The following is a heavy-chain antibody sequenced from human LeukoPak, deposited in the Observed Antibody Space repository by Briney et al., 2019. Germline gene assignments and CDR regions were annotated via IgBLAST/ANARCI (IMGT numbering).Heavy chain of an antibody. CDR1: GFTFSSYG. Sequence: GGSLRLSCSASGFTFSSYGMHWVRQAPGKGLVWVAVISYDGSNKYYADSVKGRFTISRDNSKNTLYLQMNSLRAEDTAVYYCAKDQGGTSSSGGQGTLVTVSS. J-gene: IGHJ4*02. CDR2: ISYDGSNK. D-gene: IGHD6-6*01. V-gene: IGHV3-30*18. CDR3: AKDQGGTSSS.